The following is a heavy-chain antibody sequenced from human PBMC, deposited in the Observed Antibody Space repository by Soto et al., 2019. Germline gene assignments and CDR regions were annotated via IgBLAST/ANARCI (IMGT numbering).Heavy chain of an antibody. CDR3: AKGNYDYIWGSYRTSYYFYY. J-gene: IGHJ4*02. D-gene: IGHD3-16*02. Sequence: EVQLVESGGGLVKPGGSLRLSCAASGFTFSSYSMNWVRQAPGKGLEWVSSISSSSSYIYYADSVKGRFTISRDNAKNPLYLQMNSLRAEETDVYYCAKGNYDYIWGSYRTSYYFYYWGQGTLVTVSS. V-gene: IGHV3-21*01. CDR1: GFTFSSYS. CDR2: ISSSSSYI.